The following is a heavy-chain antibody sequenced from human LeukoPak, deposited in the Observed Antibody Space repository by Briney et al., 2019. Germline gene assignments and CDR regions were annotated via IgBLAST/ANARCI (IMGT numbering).Heavy chain of an antibody. J-gene: IGHJ5*02. CDR3: AKAQAVFGWFDP. CDR2: ISWNSGSI. V-gene: IGHV3-9*01. CDR1: GFTFDDYA. Sequence: GRSLRLSCAASGFTFDDYAMHWVRQAPGKGLEWASGISWNSGSIGYADSVKGRFTISRDNAKNSLYLQMNSLRAEDTALYYCAKAQAVFGWFDPWGQGTLVTVSS. D-gene: IGHD6-19*01.